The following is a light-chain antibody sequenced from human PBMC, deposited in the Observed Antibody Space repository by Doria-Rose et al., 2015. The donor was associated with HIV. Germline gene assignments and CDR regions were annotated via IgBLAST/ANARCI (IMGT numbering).Light chain of an antibody. CDR3: RQYGTSWT. CDR1: QSFSSTY. CDR2: DGS. J-gene: IGKJ1*01. Sequence: TQSPGTLSLSPGERATLSCRASQSFSSTYLAWYQQKPGQAPSLLIYDGSTRATGIPDRFSASGSRTDFTLTINRLEPEDFARYYCRQYGTSWTFGQGTKVEI. V-gene: IGKV3-20*01.